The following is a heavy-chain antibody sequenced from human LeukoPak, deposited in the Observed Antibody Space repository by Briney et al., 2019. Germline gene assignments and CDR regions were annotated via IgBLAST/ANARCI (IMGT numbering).Heavy chain of an antibody. D-gene: IGHD4-23*01. V-gene: IGHV3-23*01. CDR1: GFTFSSYA. CDR3: AKPLEKYTYGGNFDY. Sequence: QPGGSLRLSREASGFTFSSYAMSWVRQAPGKGLAWVSVISSSADSTYYADSVKGRFTISRDNSKNTLYLQMNNLRAEDTAVYYCAKPLEKYTYGGNFDYWGQGILVTVSS. CDR2: ISSSADST. J-gene: IGHJ4*02.